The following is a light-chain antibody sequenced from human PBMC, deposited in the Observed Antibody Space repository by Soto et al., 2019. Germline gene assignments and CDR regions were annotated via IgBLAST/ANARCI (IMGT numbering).Light chain of an antibody. V-gene: IGKV3-20*01. Sequence: PGKRASLPCGASQSISSSFLAWYQQKPGQAPRLLIYGASNRATGIPDRFSGSGSGTDFTLTISRLEPEDFAVYYCQQYGSSGTSGQGTKVDIK. CDR2: GAS. J-gene: IGKJ1*01. CDR3: QQYGSSGT. CDR1: QSISSSF.